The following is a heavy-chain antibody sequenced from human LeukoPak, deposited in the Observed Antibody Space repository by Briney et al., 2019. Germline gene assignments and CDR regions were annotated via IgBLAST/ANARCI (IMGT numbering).Heavy chain of an antibody. CDR2: IFSNDEK. J-gene: IGHJ4*02. CDR1: GFSLSNARMG. D-gene: IGHD5-18*01. CDR3: ARIYVDTAMFQGDYFDY. Sequence: SGPTLVKPTETLRLTCTVSGFSLSNARMGVSWIRQPPGKALEWLAHIFSNDEKSYRTSLKSRLTISKDTSKSQVVLTMTNMDPVDTATYYCARIYVDTAMFQGDYFDYWGQGTLVTVSS. V-gene: IGHV2-26*01.